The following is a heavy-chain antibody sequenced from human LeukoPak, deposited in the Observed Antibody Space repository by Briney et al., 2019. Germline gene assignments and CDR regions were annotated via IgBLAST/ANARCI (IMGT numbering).Heavy chain of an antibody. CDR3: ASSGYSSSWYFPYAFDI. CDR1: GFTFSSYA. Sequence: GGSLRLSCAASGFTFSSYAMSWVRQAPGKGLEWVSAISGSGGSTYYADSVKGRFTISRDNSKNTLYLQMNSLRAEDTAVYYCASSGYSSSWYFPYAFDIWGQGTMVTVSS. J-gene: IGHJ3*02. CDR2: ISGSGGST. V-gene: IGHV3-23*01. D-gene: IGHD6-13*01.